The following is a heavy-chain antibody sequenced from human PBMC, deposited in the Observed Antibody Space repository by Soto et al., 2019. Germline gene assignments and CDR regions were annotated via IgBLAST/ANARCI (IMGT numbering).Heavy chain of an antibody. Sequence: SVKVSCKASGYTFXSYDINWVRQATGQGLEWMGRIIPILGIANYAQKFQGRVTITADKSTSTAYMELSSLRSEDTAVYYCARDYYDSSGTIDYWGQGTLVTVSS. CDR2: IIPILGIA. V-gene: IGHV1-69*04. CDR3: ARDYYDSSGTIDY. D-gene: IGHD3-22*01. J-gene: IGHJ4*02. CDR1: GYTFXSYD.